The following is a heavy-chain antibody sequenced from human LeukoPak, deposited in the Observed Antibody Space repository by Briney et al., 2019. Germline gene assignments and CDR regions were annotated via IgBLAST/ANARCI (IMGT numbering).Heavy chain of an antibody. CDR2: IHHSGAT. D-gene: IGHD3-22*01. CDR3: ARYTASNSGYSSDY. V-gene: IGHV4-38-2*01. CDR1: GYSISSGYY. Sequence: SETLSLTCAVSGYSISSGYYWSWIRQPPGKGLEWIATIHHSGATYYNPSLKSRVTISVDTSKNQFSLKLSSVTAAGTAVYYCARYTASNSGYSSDYWGQGTLVTVSS. J-gene: IGHJ4*02.